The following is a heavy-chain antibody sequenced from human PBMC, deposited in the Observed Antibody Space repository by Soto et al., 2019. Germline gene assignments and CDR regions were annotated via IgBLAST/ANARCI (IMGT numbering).Heavy chain of an antibody. D-gene: IGHD2-15*01. CDR2: IYWDDDK. V-gene: IGHV2-5*02. CDR1: GFSLSTSGVG. J-gene: IGHJ4*02. CDR3: AHRPSYCSGYSCYSGFDY. Sequence: QITLKESGPTLVKPTQTLTLNCTFSGFSLSTSGVGVGWIRQPPGKALEWLALIYWDDDKRYSPSLKSRLTITKDTSKNQVVLTMTNMDPVDTATYYCAHRPSYCSGYSCYSGFDYWGQGTLVTVSS.